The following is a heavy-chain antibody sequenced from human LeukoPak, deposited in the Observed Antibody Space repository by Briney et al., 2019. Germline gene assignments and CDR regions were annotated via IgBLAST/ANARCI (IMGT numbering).Heavy chain of an antibody. CDR1: GGTFSSYA. CDR3: ARDSAYDFWSGDPDY. Sequence: SVKVSCKASGGTFSSYAISWVRQAPGQGLEWMGGIIPIFGTANYAQKFQGRVTITADESTSTAYMELSSLRSEDTAVYYCARDSAYDFWSGDPDYWGQGTLVTVSS. D-gene: IGHD3-3*01. V-gene: IGHV1-69*13. CDR2: IIPIFGTA. J-gene: IGHJ4*02.